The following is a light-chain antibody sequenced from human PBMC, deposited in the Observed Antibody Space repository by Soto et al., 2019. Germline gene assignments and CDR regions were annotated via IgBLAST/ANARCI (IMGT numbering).Light chain of an antibody. CDR2: AAS. CDR1: QNIYNY. CDR3: QQTHSTPVT. V-gene: IGKV1-39*01. J-gene: IGKJ5*01. Sequence: IQMTQSPSSLSASVGDRFTVTRVTGQNIYNYLNWYRQKPGKAPKLLIYAASSVQSGVPLRFSGSGSGTDFTLTISSLQPEDFATYYCQQTHSTPVTVGQGTRLEIK.